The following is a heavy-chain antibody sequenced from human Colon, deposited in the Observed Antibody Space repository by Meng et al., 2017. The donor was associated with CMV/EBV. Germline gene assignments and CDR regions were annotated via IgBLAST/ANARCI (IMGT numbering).Heavy chain of an antibody. D-gene: IGHD1-1*01. CDR3: ARGLGHASNNSHDD. Sequence: SETLSLTWTVSGASIRSHYWSWIRQPPGKGLEWMGSVYYSGSATYSPSLRSRVSISVDTSKNQFSLNLRSVTAADTAMYFCARGLGHASNNSHDDWGQGTLVTVSS. J-gene: IGHJ4*02. CDR1: GASIRSHY. V-gene: IGHV4-59*11. CDR2: VYYSGSA.